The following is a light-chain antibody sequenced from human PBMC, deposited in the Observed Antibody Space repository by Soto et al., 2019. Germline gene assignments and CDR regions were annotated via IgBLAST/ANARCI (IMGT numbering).Light chain of an antibody. CDR3: QQRSNWPQGFT. CDR1: QSVSSY. Sequence: EIVLTQSPATLSLSPGERATLSCRASQSVSSYLAWYQQKPGQAPRLLIYDASNRATGIPARFSGSGSGTDFTLTNSSLEPEDFAVYYCQQRSNWPQGFTFGPGTKVDIK. J-gene: IGKJ3*01. V-gene: IGKV3-11*01. CDR2: DAS.